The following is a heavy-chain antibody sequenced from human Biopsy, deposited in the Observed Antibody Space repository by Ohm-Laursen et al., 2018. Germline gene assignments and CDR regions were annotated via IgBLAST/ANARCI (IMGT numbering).Heavy chain of an antibody. Sequence: SDTLSLTCTVSGGSISRYYWSWIRQPPGKGLEWIGYIYYSGSTNCNPSLKSRVTISVDTSENQFSLRLSSVTAADTAVYYCAKHGSGWTGDDAFHIWGQGTMVTVSS. CDR1: GGSISRYY. D-gene: IGHD6-19*01. CDR2: IYYSGST. V-gene: IGHV4-59*08. J-gene: IGHJ3*02. CDR3: AKHGSGWTGDDAFHI.